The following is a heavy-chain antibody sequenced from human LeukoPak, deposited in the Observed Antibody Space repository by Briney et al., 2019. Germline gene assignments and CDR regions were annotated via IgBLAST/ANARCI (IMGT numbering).Heavy chain of an antibody. CDR1: GFTFGSYW. Sequence: GWSLRLSCAASGFTFGSYWMSWVRQAPGKGLEWVANINPDGTEKYYVDSLKGRFTISRDNAKNSLYLQMSSLRAEDTAVYYCARDAYGTSDHWGQGTLVTVSS. CDR3: ARDAYGTSDH. J-gene: IGHJ5*02. CDR2: INPDGTEK. V-gene: IGHV3-7*05. D-gene: IGHD4-17*01.